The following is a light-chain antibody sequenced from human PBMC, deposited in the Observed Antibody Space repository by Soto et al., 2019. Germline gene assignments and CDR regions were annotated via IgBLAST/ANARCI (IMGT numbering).Light chain of an antibody. CDR3: QQYNSYSMYT. V-gene: IGKV1-5*01. Sequence: DIQMTQSPSTLSASVGDRVTITCRASQSINSWLAWYQQKPGKAPQILIYDASILESGVPSRFSGSRSGTQFTLTISSLQPDDFATYYCQQYNSYSMYTFGQGTKVDIK. CDR1: QSINSW. CDR2: DAS. J-gene: IGKJ2*01.